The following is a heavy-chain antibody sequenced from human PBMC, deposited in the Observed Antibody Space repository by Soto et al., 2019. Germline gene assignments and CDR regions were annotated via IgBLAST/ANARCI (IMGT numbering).Heavy chain of an antibody. CDR3: ARDAGCSGGSCYYGFDY. J-gene: IGHJ4*02. Sequence: GGSLRLSCAASGFTVSSNYMSWVRQTPGKGPEWVSVIYSGGSTYYADSVKGRFTISRDNSKNTLYLQMNSLRAEDTAVYYCARDAGCSGGSCYYGFDYWGQGTLVTVSS. CDR2: IYSGGST. V-gene: IGHV3-66*01. D-gene: IGHD2-15*01. CDR1: GFTVSSNY.